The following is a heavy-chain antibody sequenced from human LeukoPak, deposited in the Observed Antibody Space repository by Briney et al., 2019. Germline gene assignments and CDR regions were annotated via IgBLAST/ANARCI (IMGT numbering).Heavy chain of an antibody. D-gene: IGHD3-10*01. J-gene: IGHJ5*02. V-gene: IGHV4-34*01. Sequence: PSETLSLTCTVSGGAISGYYWSWIRQPPGKGLEWIGEINHSGSTNYNPSLKSRVTISVDTSENQFSLKLSSVTAADTAVYYCARFSGKITMVRGVFFDPWGQGTLVTVSS. CDR1: GGAISGYY. CDR3: ARFSGKITMVRGVFFDP. CDR2: INHSGST.